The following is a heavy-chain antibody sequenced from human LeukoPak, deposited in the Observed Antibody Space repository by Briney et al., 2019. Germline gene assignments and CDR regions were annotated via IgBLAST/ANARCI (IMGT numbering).Heavy chain of an antibody. Sequence: REFLRLSCAASGFTSSYYAISGFRQAPGKGLEWVSAIIGSGDSTHYVHSVEGRLTISRDNSKITLFLQINIVSAEHTDVYYCARICSSTSCYLDYWGQGTLVTVSS. V-gene: IGHV3-23*01. D-gene: IGHD2-2*01. CDR1: GFTSSYYA. J-gene: IGHJ4*02. CDR2: IIGSGDST. CDR3: ARICSSTSCYLDY.